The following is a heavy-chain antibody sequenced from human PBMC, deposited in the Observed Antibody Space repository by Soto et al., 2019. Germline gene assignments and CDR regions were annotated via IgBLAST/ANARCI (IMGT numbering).Heavy chain of an antibody. CDR2: IHHSGST. J-gene: IGHJ4*02. Sequence: QVQLQESGPGLVSPSGTVSLTCAVSGLSISSDNWWSWVRQPPGKGLEWIGEIHHSGSTNYNPSLKSRVTMSVGPSKDLFSLTLNSVTAADTAFYYCARDQGSHPGDWGQGTLVSVSS. CDR1: GLSISSDNW. CDR3: ARDQGSHPGD. D-gene: IGHD6-13*01. V-gene: IGHV4-4*02.